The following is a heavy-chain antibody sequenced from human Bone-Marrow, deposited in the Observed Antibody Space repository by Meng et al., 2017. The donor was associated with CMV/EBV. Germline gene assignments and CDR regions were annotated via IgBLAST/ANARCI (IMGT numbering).Heavy chain of an antibody. CDR2: IKSKTNGGTT. CDR3: ARDWSGGNSGFLDF. D-gene: IGHD4-23*01. V-gene: IGHV3-15*01. Sequence: GGSLRLSCVASGLPFNYVYMTWVRQAPGKGLEWVGHIKSKTNGGTTDYAAPVKGRFTISRDDSRNTVYLQMNSLRAEDTALYYCARDWSGGNSGFLDFWGQGTPVTVSP. CDR1: GLPFNYVY. J-gene: IGHJ4*02.